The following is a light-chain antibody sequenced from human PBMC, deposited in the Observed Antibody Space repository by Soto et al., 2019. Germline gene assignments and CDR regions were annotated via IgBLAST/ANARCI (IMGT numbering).Light chain of an antibody. V-gene: IGKV1-5*01. CDR3: QQYYSYWT. CDR2: DAS. Sequence: DIQMTQSPSTLSASVGDTVTVTCRASQSIGRCLAWYKQKPGKAPKLLIFDASTLENGVPARFSGSRSGPEFSLTISSMKPDDFATYYCQQYYSYWTFGHGTKVDIK. CDR1: QSIGRC. J-gene: IGKJ1*01.